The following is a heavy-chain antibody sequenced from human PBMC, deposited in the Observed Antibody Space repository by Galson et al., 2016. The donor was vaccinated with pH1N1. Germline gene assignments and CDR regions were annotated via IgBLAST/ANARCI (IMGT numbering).Heavy chain of an antibody. V-gene: IGHV3-21*01. CDR3: ARNVLIEFAAPSGMDV. D-gene: IGHD4/OR15-4a*01. J-gene: IGHJ6*02. CDR2: ISGSGSFI. CDR1: GFRFTSYS. Sequence: SLRLSCAASGFRFTSYSMNWVRQAPGKGLEWVSSISGSGSFIYYTDSVKGRFTISRDSARNSVYLQMDSLRVEDTAVYYCARNVLIEFAAPSGMDVWGQGTTVIVSS.